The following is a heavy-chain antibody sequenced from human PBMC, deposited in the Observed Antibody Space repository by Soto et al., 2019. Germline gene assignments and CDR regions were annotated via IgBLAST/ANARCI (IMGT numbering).Heavy chain of an antibody. D-gene: IGHD2-15*01. Sequence: VQLVESGGGLVQPGRSLRLSCAASGFTFDDYAMHWVRQAPGKGLEWIGYIYYSGSTNYNPSLKSRGTISVDTSKNQFSLRLRSVTVADTAVYYCARVWPGGNPYYHFDCWGQGILVTVSS. CDR1: GFTFDDYA. CDR2: IYYSGST. CDR3: ARVWPGGNPYYHFDC. V-gene: IGHV4-59*01. J-gene: IGHJ4*02.